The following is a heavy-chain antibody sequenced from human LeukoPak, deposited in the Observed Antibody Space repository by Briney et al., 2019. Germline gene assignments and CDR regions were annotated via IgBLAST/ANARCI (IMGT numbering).Heavy chain of an antibody. CDR1: GYTFTSYY. D-gene: IGHD3-3*01. CDR3: TRGVLRFLEWSPMDV. CDR2: INPSGGST. V-gene: IGHV1-46*01. J-gene: IGHJ6*02. Sequence: ASVKVSCKASGYTFTSYYMHWMRQAPGQGLEWMGIINPSGGSTSYAQKFQGRVTMTRDTSTSTVYMELSSLRSEDTAVYYCTRGVLRFLEWSPMDVWGQGTTVTVSS.